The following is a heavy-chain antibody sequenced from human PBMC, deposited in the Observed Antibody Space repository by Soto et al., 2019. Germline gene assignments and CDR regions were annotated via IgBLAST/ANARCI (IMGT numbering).Heavy chain of an antibody. D-gene: IGHD2-15*01. Sequence: GASVKVSCKASGYTFTSYYMHWVRQAPGQGLEWMGIINPSGGSTSYAQKFQGRVTMTRDTSTSTVYMELSSLRSEDTAVYYCARDRVAATPYYYYGMDVWGQGTTVTVS. J-gene: IGHJ6*02. CDR3: ARDRVAATPYYYYGMDV. V-gene: IGHV1-46*01. CDR1: GYTFTSYY. CDR2: INPSGGST.